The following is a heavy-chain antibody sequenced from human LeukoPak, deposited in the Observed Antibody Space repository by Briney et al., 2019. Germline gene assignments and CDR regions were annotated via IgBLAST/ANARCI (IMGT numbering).Heavy chain of an antibody. CDR2: IYTSGST. J-gene: IGHJ3*02. D-gene: IGHD6-13*01. CDR1: GGSISSYY. Sequence: SETLSLICTVSGGSISSYYWSWIRQPAGKGLEWIGRIYTSGSTNYNPSLKSRVTMSVDTSKNQFSLKLSSVTAADTAVYYCAREYSSSWYLRTDAFDIWGQGTMVTVSS. V-gene: IGHV4-4*07. CDR3: AREYSSSWYLRTDAFDI.